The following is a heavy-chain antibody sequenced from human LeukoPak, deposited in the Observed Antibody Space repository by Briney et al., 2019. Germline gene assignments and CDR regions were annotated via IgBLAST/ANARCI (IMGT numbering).Heavy chain of an antibody. Sequence: GSLNLSCVASGFSLSGYWMYWVRQAPGKGLMYISRNNGDGSTTNYADVVKGRFTMSRDNVKNTLYLQMNSLRVEDTAVYYCARDPRNVGLAPWGQGTLVTVSS. D-gene: IGHD2-15*01. J-gene: IGHJ5*02. CDR1: GFSLSGYW. CDR3: ARDPRNVGLAP. V-gene: IGHV3-74*01. CDR2: NNGDGSTT.